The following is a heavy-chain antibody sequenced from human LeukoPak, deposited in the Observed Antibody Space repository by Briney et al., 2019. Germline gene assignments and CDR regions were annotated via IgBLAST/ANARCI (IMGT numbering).Heavy chain of an antibody. Sequence: HSGGSLRLSCAASGFTFSSYAMHWVRQAPGKGLEYVSAISSNGGSTYYANSVKGRFTISRDNSKNTLYLQMGSLRAEDMAVYYRARALSGAFDIWGQGTMVTVSS. J-gene: IGHJ3*02. CDR3: ARALSGAFDI. CDR2: ISSNGGST. V-gene: IGHV3-64*01. CDR1: GFTFSSYA.